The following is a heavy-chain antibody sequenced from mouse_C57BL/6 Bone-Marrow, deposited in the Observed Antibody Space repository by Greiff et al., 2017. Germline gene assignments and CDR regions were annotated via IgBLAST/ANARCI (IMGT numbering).Heavy chain of an antibody. CDR1: GFTFSDYY. Sequence: EVQLQESGGGLVQPGGSLKLSCAASGFTFSDYYMYWVRQTPEKRLEWVAYISNGGGSTYYPDTVKGRFTISRDNAKNTLYLQMSRLKSEDTAMYYCARQLRPHYYAMDYWGQGTSVTVSS. CDR3: ARQLRPHYYAMDY. J-gene: IGHJ4*01. V-gene: IGHV5-12*01. D-gene: IGHD3-2*02. CDR2: ISNGGGST.